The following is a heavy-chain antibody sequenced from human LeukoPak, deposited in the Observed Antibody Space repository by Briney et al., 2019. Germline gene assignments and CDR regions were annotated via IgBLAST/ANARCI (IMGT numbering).Heavy chain of an antibody. CDR1: GGSISRFY. V-gene: IGHV4-59*08. CDR3: ATHKANWDTRFDY. J-gene: IGHJ4*02. CDR2: IYYSGST. Sequence: SETLSLTCTVSGGSISRFYWSWLRQPPGKGLEWIGHIYYSGSTKYNSSLKSRVTISVDTSKNQFSLKLSSVTAADTAFYYCATHKANWDTRFDYWGQGTLVTVSS. D-gene: IGHD7-27*01.